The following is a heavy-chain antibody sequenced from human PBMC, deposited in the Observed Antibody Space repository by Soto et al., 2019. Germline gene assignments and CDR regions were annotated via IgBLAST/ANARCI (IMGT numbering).Heavy chain of an antibody. CDR2: ISGSGGST. Sequence: PGESLKISCKGSGYSFTSYWIGWVRQAPGKGLEWVSAISGSGGSTYYADSVKGRFTISRDNSKNTLYLQMNSLRAEDTAVYYCAKSFWAAAQQNWFDPWGQGTLVTVSS. V-gene: IGHV3-23*01. CDR3: AKSFWAAAQQNWFDP. CDR1: GYSFTSYW. J-gene: IGHJ5*02. D-gene: IGHD6-13*01.